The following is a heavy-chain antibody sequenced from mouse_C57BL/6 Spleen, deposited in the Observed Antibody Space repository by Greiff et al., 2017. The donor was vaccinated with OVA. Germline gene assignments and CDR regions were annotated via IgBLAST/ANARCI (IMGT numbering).Heavy chain of an antibody. CDR2: IYPRSGNT. D-gene: IGHD2-5*01. CDR3: AREAYSNFTY. CDR1: GYTFTSYG. V-gene: IGHV1-81*01. J-gene: IGHJ3*01. Sequence: VQRVESGAELARPGASVKLSCKASGYTFTSYGISWVKQRTGQGLEWIGEIYPRSGNTYYNEKFKGKATLTADKSSSTAYMELRSLTSEDSAVYFCAREAYSNFTYWGQGTLVTVSA.